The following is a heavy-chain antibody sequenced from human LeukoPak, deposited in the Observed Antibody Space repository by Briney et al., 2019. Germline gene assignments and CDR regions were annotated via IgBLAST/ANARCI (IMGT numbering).Heavy chain of an antibody. CDR1: GYTSTGYY. CDR2: INPNSGGT. J-gene: IGHJ4*02. D-gene: IGHD6-13*01. V-gene: IGHV1-2*06. CDR3: ASNSWYSDY. Sequence: GALVKLSCKASGYTSTGYYMHWVRQAPGQGLEWMGRINPNSGGTNYAQKFQGRVTMTRDTSISTAYMELSRLRSDDTAVYYCASNSWYSDYWGQGTLVTVSS.